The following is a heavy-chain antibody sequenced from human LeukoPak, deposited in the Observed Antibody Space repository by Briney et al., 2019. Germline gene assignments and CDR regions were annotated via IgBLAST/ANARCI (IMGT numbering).Heavy chain of an antibody. J-gene: IGHJ6*02. Sequence: GGSLRLSCAASGFTFNSYTMNWVRQAPGKGLEWVSSISSSSSYIYDADSVEGRFTISRDNAKNSLYLQMNSLRAEDTAVYYCARGMSGYYGMDVWGQGTTVTVSS. CDR1: GFTFNSYT. CDR3: ARGMSGYYGMDV. CDR2: ISSSSSYI. V-gene: IGHV3-21*01.